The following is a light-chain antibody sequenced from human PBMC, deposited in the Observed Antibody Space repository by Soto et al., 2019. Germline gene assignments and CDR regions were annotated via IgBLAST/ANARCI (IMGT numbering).Light chain of an antibody. CDR2: KAS. J-gene: IGKJ1*01. V-gene: IGKV1-5*03. Sequence: DILMTQSPSTLPASVGDRATITCRASQPISSWLAWYQQKPGKATKLLIYKASTVKSGVPSRFGGSGSGTEFTLTISSLQPDDFATYCCQHYNSYSEAFGRGTKVDIK. CDR1: QPISSW. CDR3: QHYNSYSEA.